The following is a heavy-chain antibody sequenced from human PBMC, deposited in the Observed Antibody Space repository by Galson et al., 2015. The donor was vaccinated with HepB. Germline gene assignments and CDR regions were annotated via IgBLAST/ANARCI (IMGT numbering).Heavy chain of an antibody. Sequence: QSGAEVTKPGESLKISCKGSGYSFTTYWIGWVRQMPGKGLEWMGITYPGDSDTRYSPSVQGQVTISADTSISTAYLQWSSLKTSATAMYYCARPNEYGDYAGYWGQGTLVTVSS. V-gene: IGHV5-51*01. J-gene: IGHJ4*02. CDR1: GYSFTTYW. CDR2: TYPGDSDT. CDR3: ARPNEYGDYAGY. D-gene: IGHD4-17*01.